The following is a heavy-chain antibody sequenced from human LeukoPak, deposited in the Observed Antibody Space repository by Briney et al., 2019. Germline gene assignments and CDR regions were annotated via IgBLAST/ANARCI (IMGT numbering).Heavy chain of an antibody. CDR1: GFTFRNYW. D-gene: IGHD3-10*01. V-gene: IGHV3-74*01. CDR2: IRGDGGDT. CDR3: ARDRVLGSGSSDY. Sequence: GGSLRLSCTVSGFTFRNYWMHWVRQATGEGLVWVSRIRGDGGDTNYADSVKGRFTVSRDNAKNTLYLQMNSLTTEDTAVYFCARDRVLGSGSSDYWGQGTLVTVSS. J-gene: IGHJ4*02.